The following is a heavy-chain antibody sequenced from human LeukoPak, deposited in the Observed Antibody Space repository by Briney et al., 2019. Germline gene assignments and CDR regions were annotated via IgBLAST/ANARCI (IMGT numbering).Heavy chain of an antibody. CDR1: GFTFSGYG. CDR2: ISYDGSNK. V-gene: IGHV3-30*18. J-gene: IGHJ4*02. CDR3: AKSTTVTQRGYFDY. Sequence: TGGSLRLSCAASGFTFSGYGVHWVRQAPAKGLEWVAIISYDGSNKYYADSVKGRFTISRDNSKNTLYLQMNSLRAEDTAVYYCAKSTTVTQRGYFDYWGQRTLVTVSS. D-gene: IGHD4-17*01.